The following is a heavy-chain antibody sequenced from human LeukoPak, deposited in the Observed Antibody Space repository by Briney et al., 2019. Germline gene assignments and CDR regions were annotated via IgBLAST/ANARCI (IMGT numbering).Heavy chain of an antibody. CDR3: ASDMNYDSSGEY. V-gene: IGHV1-2*06. CDR2: INPNSGGT. D-gene: IGHD3-22*01. CDR1: GYTFTGYY. Sequence: ASVKVSCKASGYTFTGYYMHWVRQAPGQGLEWMGRINPNSGGTNYAQKFQGRDTMTRDTSISTAYMELSRLRSDDTAVYYCASDMNYDSSGEYWGQGTLVTVSS. J-gene: IGHJ4*02.